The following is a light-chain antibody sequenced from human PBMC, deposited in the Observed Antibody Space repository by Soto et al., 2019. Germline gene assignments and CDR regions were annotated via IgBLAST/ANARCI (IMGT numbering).Light chain of an antibody. Sequence: DIQMTQSPSSLSASVGGRVIITCRASQGISNYLAWYQQKPGEVPKLLIYAASTLQSGVPSRFSGSGSGTDFTLIISSLQPEDVATYYCQNYNSAPKTFGQGTKVDIK. CDR1: QGISNY. CDR2: AAS. J-gene: IGKJ1*01. CDR3: QNYNSAPKT. V-gene: IGKV1-27*01.